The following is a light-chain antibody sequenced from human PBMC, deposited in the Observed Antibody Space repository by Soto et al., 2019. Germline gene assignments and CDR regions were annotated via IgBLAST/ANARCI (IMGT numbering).Light chain of an antibody. CDR2: KVS. CDR1: QSLVHSDGNTY. J-gene: IGKJ4*01. Sequence: DVVMTQSPLSLPVTLGQPASISCRSSQSLVHSDGNTYLNWFQQRPDQSPRRLIYKVSYRDSGVPDRFRGSGSCTDFKLKISRVEAEDVGVDYCMQSTHWPPLTFGGGTKVEIK. CDR3: MQSTHWPPLT. V-gene: IGKV2-30*02.